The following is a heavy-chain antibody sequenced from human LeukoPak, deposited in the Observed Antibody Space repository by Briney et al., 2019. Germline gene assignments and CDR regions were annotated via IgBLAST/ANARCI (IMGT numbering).Heavy chain of an antibody. CDR1: GIDFKVYE. CDR2: ISDNGLRT. Sequence: GGSLRLSCVASGIDFKVYEMHWVRQSPGKGLEWVALISDNGLRTNYAESLKGRFIVSRDNSKNTMDLQMNDLRVEETGVYFCARERRGYGYGALDPWGQGTLVTV. V-gene: IGHV3-30*04. D-gene: IGHD5-12*01. J-gene: IGHJ5*02. CDR3: ARERRGYGYGALDP.